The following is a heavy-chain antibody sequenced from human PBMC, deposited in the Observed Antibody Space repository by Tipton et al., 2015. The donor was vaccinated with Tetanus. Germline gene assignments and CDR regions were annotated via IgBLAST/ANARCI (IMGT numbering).Heavy chain of an antibody. J-gene: IGHJ3*02. CDR2: SNHGGST. CDR3: ARGRRIQLWNDAFDI. V-gene: IGHV4-34*01. D-gene: IGHD5-18*01. CDR1: GASISSYY. Sequence: TLSLTCTVSGASISSYYWSWIRQPPGKGLEWIGESNHGGSTNYSPSLKGRVTISVDTSKNLFSLNLSSVTAADTAVYYCARGRRIQLWNDAFDIWGQGTMVTVSS.